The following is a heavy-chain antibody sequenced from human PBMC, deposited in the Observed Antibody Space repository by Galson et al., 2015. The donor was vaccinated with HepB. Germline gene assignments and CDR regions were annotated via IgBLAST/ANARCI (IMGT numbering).Heavy chain of an antibody. J-gene: IGHJ4*02. Sequence: SLRLSCAASGFSFSSYAIHWVRRAPGKGLEWVAVISHDGNKKYYADSVRGRFTISRDNSKNTIYIEMNRLSAEDTATYYCGRDRRVEEVVAATLDYWGQGTLLTVSS. CDR3: GRDRRVEEVVAATLDY. D-gene: IGHD2-15*01. CDR2: ISHDGNKK. CDR1: GFSFSSYA. V-gene: IGHV3-30*04.